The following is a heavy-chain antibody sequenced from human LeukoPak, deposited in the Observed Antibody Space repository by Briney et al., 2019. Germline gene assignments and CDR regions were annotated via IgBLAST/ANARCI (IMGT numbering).Heavy chain of an antibody. V-gene: IGHV3-30*03. CDR1: GFSFDTHW. J-gene: IGHJ4*02. Sequence: GGSLRLSCAASGFSFDTHWMNWVRQTPGEALEWVAVISYDGSQKYYADSVKGRFTVSRDNSKNTVYLQMNSLRREDTAVYYCARVGGRWLPLEYWGQGTLVTVSS. D-gene: IGHD4-23*01. CDR2: ISYDGSQK. CDR3: ARVGGRWLPLEY.